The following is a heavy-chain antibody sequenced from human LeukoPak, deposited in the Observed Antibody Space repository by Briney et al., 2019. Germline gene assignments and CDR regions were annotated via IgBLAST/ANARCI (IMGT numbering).Heavy chain of an antibody. Sequence: PGGSLRLSCAASGFTFSDYAMHWVRQAPGKGLEWVAIISYDGSNKYYADSVKGRFTISRDNSKNTLYLQMNSLRVEDTAVYYCARDGYGFDYWGQGTLVTVSS. CDR1: GFTFSDYA. J-gene: IGHJ4*02. V-gene: IGHV3-30*04. D-gene: IGHD5-18*01. CDR3: ARDGYGFDY. CDR2: ISYDGSNK.